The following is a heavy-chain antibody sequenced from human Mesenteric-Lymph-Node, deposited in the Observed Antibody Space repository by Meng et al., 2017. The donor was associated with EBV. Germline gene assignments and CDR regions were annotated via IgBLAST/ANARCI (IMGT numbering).Heavy chain of an antibody. Sequence: QVLLLQSGAEAKKHWASVKGFCTASGYTFTTSAIHWVRQAPGQRLEWMGWINVGNGNTKYSQQFQGRLTITRDTSANTAYMELSSLKSEDTAVYYCARAPPYYDFWSGDAYWGQGTLVTVSS. CDR2: INVGNGNT. D-gene: IGHD3-3*01. V-gene: IGHV1-3*01. CDR3: ARAPPYYDFWSGDAY. CDR1: GYTFTTSA. J-gene: IGHJ4*02.